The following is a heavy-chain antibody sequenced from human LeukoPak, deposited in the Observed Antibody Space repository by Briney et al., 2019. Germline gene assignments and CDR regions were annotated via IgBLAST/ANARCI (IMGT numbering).Heavy chain of an antibody. D-gene: IGHD6-13*01. V-gene: IGHV3-30*03. CDR3: ARQHTAATAFDY. CDR2: ISYDGSNK. Sequence: PGRSLRLSCAASGFTFSSHGMHWVRQAPGKGLEWVTFISYDGSNKYYADSVKGRFTISRDNSKNTLFLQMNSLRADDTAVYYCARQHTAATAFDYWGQGTLVTVSS. J-gene: IGHJ4*02. CDR1: GFTFSSHG.